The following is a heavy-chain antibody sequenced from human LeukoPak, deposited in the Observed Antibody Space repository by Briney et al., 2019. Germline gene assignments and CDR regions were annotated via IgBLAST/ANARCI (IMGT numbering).Heavy chain of an antibody. CDR2: IKQDGSEK. Sequence: AGGSLRLSCAASGFTFSSYWMSWVRQAPGKGLEWVANIKQDGSEKYYVDSVKGRFTISRDNAKNSLYLQMNSLRAEDTALYYCAKEDYGDATGDAFDIWGQGTMVTVSS. CDR1: GFTFSSYW. V-gene: IGHV3-7*03. D-gene: IGHD4-17*01. J-gene: IGHJ3*02. CDR3: AKEDYGDATGDAFDI.